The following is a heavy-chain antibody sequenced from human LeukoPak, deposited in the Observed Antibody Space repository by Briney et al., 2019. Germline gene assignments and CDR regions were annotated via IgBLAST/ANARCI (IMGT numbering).Heavy chain of an antibody. CDR2: IYTSGST. CDR3: ARDITGLTGYYFDY. D-gene: IGHD1-14*01. CDR1: GGSISSYY. Sequence: SETLSLTCTVSGGSISSYYWSWIRQPAGKRLEWIGRIYTSGSTNYNPSLKSRVTMSVDTSKNQFSLKLSSVTAADTAVYYCARDITGLTGYYFDYWGQGTLVTVSS. J-gene: IGHJ4*02. V-gene: IGHV4-4*07.